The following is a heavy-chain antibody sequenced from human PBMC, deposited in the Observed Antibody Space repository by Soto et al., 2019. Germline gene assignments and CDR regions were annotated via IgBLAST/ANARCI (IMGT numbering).Heavy chain of an antibody. CDR2: INHSGST. CDR1: GGSFSGYY. V-gene: IGHV4-34*01. CDR3: ARGRAFDY. J-gene: IGHJ4*02. Sequence: QVQLQQWGAGLLKPSETLSLTCAVYGGSFSGYYWSWIRQPPGKGLEWIGEINHSGSTNYNPSLKSRVTISVDTSKNQFSLKLRSVTAADTAVYYCARGRAFDYWGQGTLVTVSS.